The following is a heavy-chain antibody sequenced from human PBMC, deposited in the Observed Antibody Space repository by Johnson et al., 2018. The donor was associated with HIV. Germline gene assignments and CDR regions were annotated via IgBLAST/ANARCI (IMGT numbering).Heavy chain of an antibody. CDR1: GFTFSDYY. Sequence: QMQLVESGGGVVQPGRSLRLSCAASGFTFSDYYMSWIRQAPGKGLEWVSYISSSGSTIYYADSVKGRFTISRDNAKNSLYLQMNSLRAEDTAVYYCARTPSLPGAFDIWGQGTMVTVSS. CDR2: ISSSGSTI. CDR3: ARTPSLPGAFDI. V-gene: IGHV3-11*04. J-gene: IGHJ3*02.